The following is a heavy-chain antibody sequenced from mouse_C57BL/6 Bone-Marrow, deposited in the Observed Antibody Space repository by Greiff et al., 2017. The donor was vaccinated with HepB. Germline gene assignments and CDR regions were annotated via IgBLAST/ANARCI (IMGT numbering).Heavy chain of an antibody. J-gene: IGHJ1*03. CDR3: ARCGAYYYGSKGYFDV. CDR1: GYTFTSYG. CDR2: IYPRSGNT. V-gene: IGHV1-81*01. D-gene: IGHD1-1*01. Sequence: QVQLKQSGAELARPGASVKLSCKASGYTFTSYGISWVKQRTGQGLEWIGEIYPRSGNTYYNEKFKGKATLTADKSSSTAYMELRSLTSEDSAVYFCARCGAYYYGSKGYFDVWGTGTTVTVSS.